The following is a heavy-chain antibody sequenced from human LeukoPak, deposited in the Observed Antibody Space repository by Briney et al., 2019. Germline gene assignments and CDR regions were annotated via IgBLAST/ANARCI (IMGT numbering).Heavy chain of an antibody. CDR2: IKQDGSEK. V-gene: IGHV3-7*05. J-gene: IGHJ4*02. Sequence: GGSLRLSCAASGFTFSSYWMSWVRQAPGKGLEWVANIKQDGSEKQYVDSVKGRFAIFRDNAENSLYLQMNSLKTEDTAVYYCTTDANSGSFYWGQGTLSPSPQ. CDR3: TTDANSGSFY. CDR1: GFTFSSYW. D-gene: IGHD1-26*01.